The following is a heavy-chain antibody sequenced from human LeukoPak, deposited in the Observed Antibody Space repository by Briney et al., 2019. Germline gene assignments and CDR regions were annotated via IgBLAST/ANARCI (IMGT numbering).Heavy chain of an antibody. J-gene: IGHJ4*02. Sequence: GGSLRLSCAASGFTFSSYWMSWVRQAPGKGLEWVANIKQDGSEKYYVDSVKGRFTISRDNAKNSLYLQMNSLRAEDTAVYYCARDRKLINDYGDSFDYWGQGTLVTVSS. D-gene: IGHD4-17*01. CDR2: IKQDGSEK. V-gene: IGHV3-7*01. CDR3: ARDRKLINDYGDSFDY. CDR1: GFTFSSYW.